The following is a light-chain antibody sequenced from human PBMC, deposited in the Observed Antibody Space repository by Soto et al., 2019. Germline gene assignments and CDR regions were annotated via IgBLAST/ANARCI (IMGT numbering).Light chain of an antibody. J-gene: IGKJ2*01. CDR2: KIS. CDR3: MQATQFPGP. CDR1: QSLVHGDGNTY. Sequence: DIVMTQTPLSSPVTLGQPASISCRSSQSLVHGDGNTYLSWLQQRPGQPPRLLIYKISKRSSGVPDRFSGSGAGTDFTLHISNLEAEDVGVYYCMQATQFPGPFGQGTRLEIK. V-gene: IGKV2-24*01.